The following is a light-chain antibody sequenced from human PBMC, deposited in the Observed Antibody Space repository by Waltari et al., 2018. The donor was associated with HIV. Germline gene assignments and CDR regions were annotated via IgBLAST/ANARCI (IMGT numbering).Light chain of an antibody. V-gene: IGKV3-15*01. CDR2: STS. J-gene: IGKJ3*01. CDR1: QSVSSN. Sequence: EIVMTQSPATLSVSPGERATLSCRASQSVSSNLAWYQQRPGQAPRLLIYSTSTRATGIPARFSGSGSGTEFTLTISSLQSEDFAVYYCLQDHNWPPFTFGPGTKVDIK. CDR3: LQDHNWPPFT.